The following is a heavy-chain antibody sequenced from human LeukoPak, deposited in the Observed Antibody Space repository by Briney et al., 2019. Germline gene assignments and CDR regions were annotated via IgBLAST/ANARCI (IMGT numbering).Heavy chain of an antibody. CDR2: IYHSGST. CDR3: ARSPTTTVVTPYYFDY. D-gene: IGHD4-23*01. J-gene: IGHJ4*02. Sequence: SQTLSLTCAVSGGSISSGGYSWSWIRQPPGKGLEWIGYIYHSGSTYYNPSLKSRVTISVDRSKNQFSLKLSSVTAADTAVYYCARSPTTTVVTPYYFDYWGQGTLVTVSS. CDR1: GGSISSGGYS. V-gene: IGHV4-30-2*01.